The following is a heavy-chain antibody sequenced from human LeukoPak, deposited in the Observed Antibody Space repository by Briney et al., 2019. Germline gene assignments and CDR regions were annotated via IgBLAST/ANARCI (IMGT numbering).Heavy chain of an antibody. Sequence: GGSLRLSCAASGFTFSSYEMNWVRQAPGKGLEWVSYISSSGSTIYYADSVKGRFTISRDNAKNSLYLQMNSLRAEDTAVYYCARVGWLRRFLDYWGQGTLVTVSS. CDR2: ISSSGSTI. CDR1: GFTFSSYE. V-gene: IGHV3-48*03. J-gene: IGHJ4*02. D-gene: IGHD5-12*01. CDR3: ARVGWLRRFLDY.